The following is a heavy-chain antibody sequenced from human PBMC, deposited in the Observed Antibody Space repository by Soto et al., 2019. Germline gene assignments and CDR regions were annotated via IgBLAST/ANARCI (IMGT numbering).Heavy chain of an antibody. V-gene: IGHV3-11*01. CDR2: ITKSGSSA. CDR1: GFIFSDHY. D-gene: IGHD3-10*01. J-gene: IGHJ4*02. CDR3: VRGPHYGAWVDYFDN. Sequence: GGSLRLSCVASGFIFSDHYMGWIRQAPGKGLEWLSYITKSGSSARYADSVNGRITISRDNTKNSLFLQMNSLRDEDTGIYYCVRGPHYGAWVDYFDNWGQGTLVTVSS.